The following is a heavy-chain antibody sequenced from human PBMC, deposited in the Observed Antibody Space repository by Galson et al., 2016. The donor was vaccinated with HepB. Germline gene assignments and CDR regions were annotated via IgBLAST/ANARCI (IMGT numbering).Heavy chain of an antibody. CDR2: INPNSGVT. J-gene: IGHJ2*01. CDR1: EYTFTAYY. CDR3: ARDGGIFGVAWYFDL. D-gene: IGHD3-3*01. Sequence: SVKVSCKASEYTFTAYYIHWVRQAPGQGLEWMGWINPNSGVTNYAQKFQGGVTMTRDTSISIAYMELSRLRSDDTAVYYCARDGGIFGVAWYFDLWGRGTLVTVSS. V-gene: IGHV1-2*02.